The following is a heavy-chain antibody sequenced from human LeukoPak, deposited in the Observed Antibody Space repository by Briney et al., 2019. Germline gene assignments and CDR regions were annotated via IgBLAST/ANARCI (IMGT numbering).Heavy chain of an antibody. CDR2: ISYDGSSK. J-gene: IGHJ4*02. V-gene: IGHV3-30-3*01. CDR3: ARETGSAVGSTDFDY. D-gene: IGHD4-17*01. CDR1: GFTFSYYA. Sequence: GRSLRLSCAASGFTFSYYAMHWVRQAPGKGLEWVAVISYDGSSKYYADSVKGRFTISRDNSKNTLYLQMNSLRAEDTAVYYCARETGSAVGSTDFDYRGQGTLVTVSS.